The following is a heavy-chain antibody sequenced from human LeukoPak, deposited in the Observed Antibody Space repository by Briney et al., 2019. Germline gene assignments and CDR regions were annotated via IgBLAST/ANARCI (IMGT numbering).Heavy chain of an antibody. D-gene: IGHD1-26*01. J-gene: IGHJ6*02. Sequence: ASVKVSCKVSGYTLTELSMHWVRQAPGKGLEWMGGFDPEDGETIYAQKFQGRVTMTEDTSTDTAYMELSSLRSEDTAVYYCATDPMFLGELLYYYYGMDVWGQGTTVTVSS. V-gene: IGHV1-24*01. CDR3: ATDPMFLGELLYYYYGMDV. CDR1: GYTLTELS. CDR2: FDPEDGET.